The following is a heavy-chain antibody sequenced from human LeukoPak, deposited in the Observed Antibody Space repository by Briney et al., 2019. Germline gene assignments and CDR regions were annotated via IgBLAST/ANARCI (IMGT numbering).Heavy chain of an antibody. J-gene: IGHJ4*02. Sequence: ASVKVSCKASGYTFTGYYMHWVRQAPGQGLEWMGWISAYNGNTNNAQKLQGRVTMTTDTSTSTAYMELRSLRSDDTAVYYCAREFGSGSNSFDYWGQGTLVTVSS. CDR2: ISAYNGNT. CDR3: AREFGSGSNSFDY. CDR1: GYTFTGYY. D-gene: IGHD3-10*01. V-gene: IGHV1-18*04.